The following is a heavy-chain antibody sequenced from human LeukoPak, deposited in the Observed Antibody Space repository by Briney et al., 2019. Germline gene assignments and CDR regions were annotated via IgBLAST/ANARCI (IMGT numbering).Heavy chain of an antibody. Sequence: SETLSLTCTVSGGSISSYYWSWIRQPPGKGLEWIGYIYYSGSTNYNPSLKSRVTISVDTSKNQFSLKLSSVTAADTAVYYCARGGSTGTNLNWVDPWGQGTLVAVSS. CDR3: ARGGSTGTNLNWVDP. CDR2: IYYSGST. CDR1: GGSISSYY. V-gene: IGHV4-59*01. J-gene: IGHJ5*02. D-gene: IGHD1-1*01.